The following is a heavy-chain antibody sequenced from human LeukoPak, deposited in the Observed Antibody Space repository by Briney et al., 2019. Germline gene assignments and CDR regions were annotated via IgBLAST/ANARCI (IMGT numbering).Heavy chain of an antibody. CDR2: MNPNSGNT. D-gene: IGHD5-18*01. CDR1: GYTFTSYD. V-gene: IGHV1-8*01. Sequence: GASVKVSCKASGYTFTSYDINWVRQATGQGLEWMGWMNPNSGNTGYAQKFQGRVTMTRNTSVSTAYMELSSLRSEDTAVYYCARDGRYSYGYGEADWFDPWGQGTLVTVSS. CDR3: ARDGRYSYGYGEADWFDP. J-gene: IGHJ5*02.